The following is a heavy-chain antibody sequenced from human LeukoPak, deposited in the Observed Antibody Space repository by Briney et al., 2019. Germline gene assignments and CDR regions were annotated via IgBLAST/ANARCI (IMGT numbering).Heavy chain of an antibody. V-gene: IGHV3-21*01. CDR2: ISSSSSYI. Sequence: GGSLRLSCAASGFTFSSYTMNWVRQAPGKGLEWVSSISSSSSYIYYADSVKGQLTISRDNAKNSLYLQMNSLRAEDTAVYYCARDPTPRYCSGGSCYTHYGMDVWGQGTTVAVSS. CDR1: GFTFSSYT. D-gene: IGHD2-15*01. J-gene: IGHJ6*02. CDR3: ARDPTPRYCSGGSCYTHYGMDV.